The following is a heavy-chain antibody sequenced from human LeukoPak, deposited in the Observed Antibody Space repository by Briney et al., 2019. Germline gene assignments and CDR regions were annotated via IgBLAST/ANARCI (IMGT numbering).Heavy chain of an antibody. J-gene: IGHJ4*02. CDR1: GYTFTGYY. CDR2: TNPNSGGT. Sequence: ASVKVSCKASGYTFTGYYMHWVRQAPGQGLEWMGWTNPNSGGTNYAQKFQGRVTMTRDTSISTAYMELSRLRSDDTAVYYCARLGYCSSTSCPRGADYWGQGTLVTVSS. CDR3: ARLGYCSSTSCPRGADY. D-gene: IGHD2-2*01. V-gene: IGHV1-2*02.